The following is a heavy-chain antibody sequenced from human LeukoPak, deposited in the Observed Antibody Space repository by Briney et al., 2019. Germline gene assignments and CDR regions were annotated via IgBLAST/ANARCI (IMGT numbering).Heavy chain of an antibody. Sequence: RPGGSLRLSCAASGFTFSSYWMSWVRQAPGKGLEWVSAISGSGGSTYYADSVKGRFTISRDNSKNTLYLQMNSLRAEDTAVYYCAKDRIRFGSSPTLMDYWGQGTLVTVSS. J-gene: IGHJ4*02. CDR1: GFTFSSYW. D-gene: IGHD3-3*01. CDR3: AKDRIRFGSSPTLMDY. CDR2: ISGSGGST. V-gene: IGHV3-23*01.